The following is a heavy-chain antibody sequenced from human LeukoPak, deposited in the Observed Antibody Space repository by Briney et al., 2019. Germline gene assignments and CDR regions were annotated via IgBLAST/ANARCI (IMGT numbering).Heavy chain of an antibody. CDR1: GFTFTSSA. CDR2: IVVGSGNT. J-gene: IGHJ4*02. Sequence: SVKVSCKASGFTFTSSAMQWVRQARGQRLEWIGWIVVGSGNTNYAQKFQERVTITRDMSTSTAYMELSSLRSDDTAVYYCAALPRAGAVPIDYWGQGTLVTVSS. V-gene: IGHV1-58*02. CDR3: AALPRAGAVPIDY. D-gene: IGHD6-19*01.